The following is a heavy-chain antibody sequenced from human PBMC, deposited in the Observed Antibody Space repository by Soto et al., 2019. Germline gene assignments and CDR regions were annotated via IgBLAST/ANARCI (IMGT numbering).Heavy chain of an antibody. CDR1: GFTVSNTY. CDR3: ARALPVAKGGFDP. V-gene: IGHV3-53*02. Sequence: EVQLVETGGGLIQPGGSLRLSCAASGFTVSNTYMTWVRQPPGKGLECVSVIYTAGGTNYADSVKGRFIISRDNSKNTLYLQMNSLRAEDTAVYYCARALPVAKGGFDPWGQEPWSPSPQ. J-gene: IGHJ5*02. CDR2: IYTAGGT. D-gene: IGHD2-2*01.